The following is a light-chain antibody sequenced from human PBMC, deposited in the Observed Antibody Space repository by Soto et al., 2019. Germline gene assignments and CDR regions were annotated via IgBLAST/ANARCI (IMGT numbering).Light chain of an antibody. CDR1: SGHSSYI. J-gene: IGLJ1*01. Sequence: QSVLTQSSSASASLGSSVKLTCTLSSGHSSYIIAWHQQPPGKAPRYLMNLEGNGTYNKGSGVPDRFSGSSSGADRYLIISNLQFEDEADYYCETWDSNTRVFGTGTKLTVL. V-gene: IGLV4-60*02. CDR2: LEGNGTY. CDR3: ETWDSNTRV.